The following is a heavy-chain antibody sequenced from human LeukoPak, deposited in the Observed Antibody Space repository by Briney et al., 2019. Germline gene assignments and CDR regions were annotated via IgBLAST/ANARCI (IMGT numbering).Heavy chain of an antibody. CDR2: ILSDGSKE. Sequence: SGGSLRLSCAASGFTFSSYGMHWVRQAPGKGLEWVAVILSDGSKEFYTDSVKGRFTISRDNSKNTLYLQMNSLRAEDTAVYYCARDGGGEQQLPDYWGQGTLVTVSS. D-gene: IGHD6-13*01. V-gene: IGHV3-33*01. CDR1: GFTFSSYG. J-gene: IGHJ4*02. CDR3: ARDGGGEQQLPDY.